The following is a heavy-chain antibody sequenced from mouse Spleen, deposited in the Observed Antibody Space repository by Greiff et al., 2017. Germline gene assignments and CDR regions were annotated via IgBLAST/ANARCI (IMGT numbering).Heavy chain of an antibody. CDR2: IHPNSGST. CDR3: ARDPYYRYYFDY. CDR1: GYTFTSYW. V-gene: IGHV1-64*01. J-gene: IGHJ2*01. Sequence: QVQLQQPGAELVKPGASVKLSCKASGYTFTSYWMHWVKQRPGQGLEWIGMIHPNSGSTNYNEKFKSKATLTVDKSSSTAYMQLSSLTSEDSAVYYCARDPYYRYYFDYWGQGTTLTVSS. D-gene: IGHD1-1*01.